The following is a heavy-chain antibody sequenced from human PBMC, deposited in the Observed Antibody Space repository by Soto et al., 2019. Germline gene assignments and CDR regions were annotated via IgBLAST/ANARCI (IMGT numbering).Heavy chain of an antibody. CDR3: AREGLYGDYLYYYGMDV. Sequence: RASVKVSCKASGYTFTSYDINWVRQATGQGLEWMGWMNPNSGNTGYAQKFQGRVTMTRNTSISTAYMELSSLRSEDTAVYYCAREGLYGDYLYYYGMDVWGQGTTVTVSS. V-gene: IGHV1-8*01. CDR2: MNPNSGNT. CDR1: GYTFTSYD. J-gene: IGHJ6*02. D-gene: IGHD4-17*01.